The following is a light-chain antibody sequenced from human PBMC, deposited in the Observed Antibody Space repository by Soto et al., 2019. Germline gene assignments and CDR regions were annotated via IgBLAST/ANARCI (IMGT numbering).Light chain of an antibody. CDR1: QSVSNGY. Sequence: EIVLTQSPGTLSLSPGERATLSCRASQSVSNGYLAWYQQRPGQAPRLLIYDASYRATGIPARFSGSGSGTDFTLTISSLEPEDFAVXXXXHXXXXPFSFGPGTKVDIK. J-gene: IGKJ3*01. CDR3: XHXXXXPFS. V-gene: IGKV3-11*01. CDR2: DAS.